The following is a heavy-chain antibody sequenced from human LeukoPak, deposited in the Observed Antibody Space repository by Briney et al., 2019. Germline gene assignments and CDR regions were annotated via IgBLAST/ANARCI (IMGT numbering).Heavy chain of an antibody. J-gene: IGHJ4*02. CDR2: INPSGGST. Sequence: ASVKVSCKASGYTFTSYYMHWARQAPGQGLEWMGIINPSGGSTSYAQKFQGRVTMTRDTSTSTVYMELSSLRSEDTAVYYCARYGNWYYFDYWGQGTLVTVSS. CDR3: ARYGNWYYFDY. V-gene: IGHV1-46*01. CDR1: GYTFTSYY. D-gene: IGHD4-11*01.